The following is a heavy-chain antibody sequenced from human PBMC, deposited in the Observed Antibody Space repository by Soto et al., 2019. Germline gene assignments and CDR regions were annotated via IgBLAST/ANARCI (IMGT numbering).Heavy chain of an antibody. V-gene: IGHV3-53*01. Sequence: EVQLVESGGGLIQPGGSLRLSCAASGFTVSSNYMSWVRQAPGKGLEWVSVIYSGGSTYYYDSVKGRFTISRDNTKNTLYLQMNSLRAEDTAVYYCARYLPRGYSSSINWGQGTLVTVSS. CDR1: GFTVSSNY. CDR2: IYSGGST. CDR3: ARYLPRGYSSSIN. J-gene: IGHJ4*02. D-gene: IGHD6-13*01.